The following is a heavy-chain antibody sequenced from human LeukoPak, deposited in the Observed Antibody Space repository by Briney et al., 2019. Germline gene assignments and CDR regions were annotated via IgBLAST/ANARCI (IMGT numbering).Heavy chain of an antibody. CDR1: GYSFTNYW. D-gene: IGHD4-17*01. CDR3: ARLPGLTTVTYLDY. J-gene: IGHJ4*02. CDR2: IYPGDSDT. V-gene: IGHV5-51*01. Sequence: GESLKISCKASGYSFTNYWIGWVRQMPGKGLECMGIIYPGDSDTRYSPSFQGQVTISADKSISTAYLQWSSLKASDTAMYYCARLPGLTTVTYLDYWGQGTLVTVSS.